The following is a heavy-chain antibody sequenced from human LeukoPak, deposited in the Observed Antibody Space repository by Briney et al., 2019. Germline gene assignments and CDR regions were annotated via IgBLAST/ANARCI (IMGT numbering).Heavy chain of an antibody. CDR2: INHSGST. CDR1: GGSFSGYY. D-gene: IGHD5/OR15-5a*01. Sequence: SETLSLTCAVYGGSFSGYYWSWIRQPPGKGLEWIGEINHSGSTNYNPSLKSRDTISVDTSKNQFSLKLSSVTAADTAVYYCARGGVYDNWFDPWGQGTLVTVSS. J-gene: IGHJ5*02. V-gene: IGHV4-34*01. CDR3: ARGGVYDNWFDP.